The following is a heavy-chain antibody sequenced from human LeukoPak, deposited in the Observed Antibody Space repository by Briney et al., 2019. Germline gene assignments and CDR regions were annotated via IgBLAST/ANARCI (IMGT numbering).Heavy chain of an antibody. V-gene: IGHV3-48*03. J-gene: IGHJ2*01. CDR1: GFTLSSHE. CDR3: ARDQGSMIVVRTTNWYFDL. CDR2: ISSSGSTI. D-gene: IGHD3-22*01. Sequence: GGPLRLFCAASGFTLSSHEMLGPRDAPEGAVVRVSYISSSGSTIYYADSVKGRFTISRDNAKNSLYLQINSLRAEDTAVYYCARDQGSMIVVRTTNWYFDLWGRGTLVTVSS.